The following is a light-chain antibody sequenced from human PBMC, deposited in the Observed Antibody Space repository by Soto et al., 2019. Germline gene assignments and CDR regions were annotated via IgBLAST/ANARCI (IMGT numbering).Light chain of an antibody. CDR1: QGIANW. Sequence: DIQMTHSPSSLSASVVDRVTITFRSSQGIANWLAWYQQKPDKAPKSLIYAASTLQSGVPSRFSGSGSGTDFTLTISSLQPEDFAMYYCQQSASSVTFGQGTRLEIK. CDR2: AAS. J-gene: IGKJ5*01. CDR3: QQSASSVT. V-gene: IGKV1D-16*01.